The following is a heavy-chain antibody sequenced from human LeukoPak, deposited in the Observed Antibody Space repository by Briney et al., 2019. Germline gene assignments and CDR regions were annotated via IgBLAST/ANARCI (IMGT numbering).Heavy chain of an antibody. Sequence: GGSLRLSCATSGFTSSTFWMHWVRQAPGKGLVWVSRINHDGSSTNYADSVKGRFTISRDNAKNTLYLQMNSLRAEDTAIYYCAKNGDRGAYCTGGTCYPYFYYYMDVWGKGTTVTI. D-gene: IGHD2-15*01. CDR3: AKNGDRGAYCTGGTCYPYFYYYMDV. J-gene: IGHJ6*03. CDR1: GFTSSTFW. CDR2: INHDGSST. V-gene: IGHV3-74*01.